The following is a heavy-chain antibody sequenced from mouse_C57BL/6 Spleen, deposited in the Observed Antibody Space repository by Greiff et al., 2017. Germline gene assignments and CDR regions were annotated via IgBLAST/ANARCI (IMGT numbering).Heavy chain of an antibody. V-gene: IGHV3-6*01. J-gene: IGHJ2*01. CDR3: ARDPYDGYYGY. CDR2: ISYDGSN. CDR1: GYSITSGYY. Sequence: EVQLQESGPGLVKPSQSLSLTCSVTGYSITSGYYWNWIRQFPGNKLEWMGYISYDGSNNYNPSLKNRISITRDTSKNQFFLKLNSVTTEDTATYYCARDPYDGYYGYWGQGTTLTVSS. D-gene: IGHD2-3*01.